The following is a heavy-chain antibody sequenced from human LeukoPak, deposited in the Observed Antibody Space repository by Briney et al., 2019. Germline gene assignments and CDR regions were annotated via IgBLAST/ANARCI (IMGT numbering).Heavy chain of an antibody. V-gene: IGHV1-69*13. Sequence: PWASVKVSCKASGGTFSSYAISWVRQAPGQGLEWMGGIIPIFGTANYAQKFQGRVTITADESTSTAYMELSSLRSEDTAVYYCARRTQTASDIVVVPAANYYYGMDVWGQGTTVTVSS. D-gene: IGHD2-2*01. CDR1: GGTFSSYA. CDR2: IIPIFGTA. CDR3: ARRTQTASDIVVVPAANYYYGMDV. J-gene: IGHJ6*02.